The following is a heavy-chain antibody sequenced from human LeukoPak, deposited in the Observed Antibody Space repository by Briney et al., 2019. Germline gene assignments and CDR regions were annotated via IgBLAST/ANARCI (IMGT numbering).Heavy chain of an antibody. J-gene: IGHJ3*02. D-gene: IGHD2-21*01. CDR2: IYHSGST. CDR1: GGSISSGGYY. Sequence: PSETLSLTCTVSGGSISSGGYYWSWIRQPPGKGLEWIGYIYHSGSTYYNPSLKSRVTISVDRSKNQFSLKLSSVTAADTAVYYCARDSIEGAFDIWGQGTMVTVSS. V-gene: IGHV4-30-2*01. CDR3: ARDSIEGAFDI.